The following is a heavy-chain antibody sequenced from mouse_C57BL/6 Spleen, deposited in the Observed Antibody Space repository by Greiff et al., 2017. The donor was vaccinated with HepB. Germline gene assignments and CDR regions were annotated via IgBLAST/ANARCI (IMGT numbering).Heavy chain of an antibody. CDR3: ARSPFYDYDVWFAY. CDR1: GYTFTSYW. V-gene: IGHV1-55*01. Sequence: VQLQESGAELVKPGASVKMSCKASGYTFTSYWITWVKQRPGQGLEWIGDIYPGSGSTNYNEKFKSKATLTVDTSSSTAYMQLSSLTSEDSAVYYCARSPFYDYDVWFAYWGQGTLVTVSA. D-gene: IGHD2-4*01. J-gene: IGHJ3*01. CDR2: IYPGSGST.